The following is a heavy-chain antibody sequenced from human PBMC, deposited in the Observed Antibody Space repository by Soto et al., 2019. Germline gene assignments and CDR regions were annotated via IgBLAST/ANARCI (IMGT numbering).Heavy chain of an antibody. CDR3: ARRRETAYYYGSGTTYYFDY. Sequence: QVQLVQSGAEVKKPGSSVKVSCKASGGTFSSYAISWVRQAPGQGLEWMGGIIPIFGTANYAQKFQGRVTITADESTSTAYMELSSLRSEDTAVYYCARRRETAYYYGSGTTYYFDYWGQGTQVTVSS. J-gene: IGHJ4*02. CDR2: IIPIFGTA. V-gene: IGHV1-69*01. D-gene: IGHD3-10*01. CDR1: GGTFSSYA.